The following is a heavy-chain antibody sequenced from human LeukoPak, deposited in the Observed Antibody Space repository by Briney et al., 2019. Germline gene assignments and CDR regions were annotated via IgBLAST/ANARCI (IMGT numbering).Heavy chain of an antibody. CDR1: GLTFSSYA. V-gene: IGHV3-30*04. CDR3: VRDYYYESGGYYSFDY. J-gene: IGHJ4*02. CDR2: ISYDGSST. D-gene: IGHD3-22*01. Sequence: GGSLRLSCAASGLTFSSYAMHWVRQAPGKGLEWVAVISYDGSSTYYADSVKGRFTVSRDNSNNTLSLQVNTLRPGDTAIYYCVRDYYYESGGYYSFDYWGKGTLVTVSS.